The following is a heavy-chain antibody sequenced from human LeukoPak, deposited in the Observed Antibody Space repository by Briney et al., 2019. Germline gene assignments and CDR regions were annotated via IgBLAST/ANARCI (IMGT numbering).Heavy chain of an antibody. Sequence: PSETLSLTCTVSGGSISSYYWSWIRQPPGKGLGWIGYIYYSGSTNYNPSLKSRVTISVDTSKNQFSLKLSSVTAADTAVYYCARVFPSSGWFDPWGQGTLVTVSS. D-gene: IGHD2-2*01. CDR1: GGSISSYY. V-gene: IGHV4-59*01. CDR2: IYYSGST. J-gene: IGHJ5*02. CDR3: ARVFPSSGWFDP.